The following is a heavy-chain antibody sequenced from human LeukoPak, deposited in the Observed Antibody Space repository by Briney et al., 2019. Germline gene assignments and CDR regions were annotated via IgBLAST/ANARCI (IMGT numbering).Heavy chain of an antibody. CDR1: GGTFSSYT. Sequence: SVKVSCTASGGTFSSYTISWVRQAPGQGLEWMGEIIHIFGTAKYSQKFQGRVTITADESTSTAYMDLSSLRSDDTAVYYCARGFPPRRNYDSSGYYSYYFDYWGQGTLVTVSS. CDR3: ARGFPPRRNYDSSGYYSYYFDY. CDR2: IIHIFGTA. J-gene: IGHJ4*02. D-gene: IGHD3-22*01. V-gene: IGHV1-69*13.